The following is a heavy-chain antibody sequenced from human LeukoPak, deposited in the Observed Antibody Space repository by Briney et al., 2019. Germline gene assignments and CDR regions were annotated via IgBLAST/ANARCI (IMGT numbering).Heavy chain of an antibody. J-gene: IGHJ4*02. V-gene: IGHV3-48*03. CDR1: GFTFTTYN. CDR3: ARDYGGHGEYFDY. CDR2: ISSNGNTI. D-gene: IGHD4-23*01. Sequence: GGSLRLSCAASGFTFTTYNINWVRQTPGKGLEWISYISSNGNTIYYADSVKGRFTISRDNAKNSVYLQMNSLRDEDTAICHCARDYGGHGEYFDYWGQGTLVTVSS.